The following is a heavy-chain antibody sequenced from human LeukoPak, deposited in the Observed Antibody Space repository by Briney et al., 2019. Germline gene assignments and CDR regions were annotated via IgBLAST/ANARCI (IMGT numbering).Heavy chain of an antibody. V-gene: IGHV3-48*04. CDR3: ATDSPETAAFDY. J-gene: IGHJ4*02. Sequence: GGSLRLSCAASGFSFSTYSMNWVRQAPGKGLEWVSYIVGSSSTKYYADSVKGRFTISRDNAENSLYLQMDSLRAEDTAVYYCATDSPETAAFDYWGQGTLVTVSS. D-gene: IGHD1-1*01. CDR2: IVGSSSTK. CDR1: GFSFSTYS.